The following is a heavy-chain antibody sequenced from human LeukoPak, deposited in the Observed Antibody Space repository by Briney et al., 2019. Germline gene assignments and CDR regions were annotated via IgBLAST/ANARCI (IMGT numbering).Heavy chain of an antibody. CDR2: FYNSGST. Sequence: PETLSLTCTVSGGSISSSSYYWGWIRQPPGKGLEWIGYFYNSGSTNYNPSLKSRVTISVDTSKNQFSLKLTSVTAADTAVYYCARGDSSGHPAFDYWGQGTLVTVSS. D-gene: IGHD3-22*01. J-gene: IGHJ4*02. CDR1: GGSISSSSYY. V-gene: IGHV4-61*05. CDR3: ARGDSSGHPAFDY.